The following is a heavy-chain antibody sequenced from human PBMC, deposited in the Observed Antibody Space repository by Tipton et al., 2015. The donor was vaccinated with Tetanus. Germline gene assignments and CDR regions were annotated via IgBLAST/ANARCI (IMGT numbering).Heavy chain of an antibody. CDR2: TYYRSEWYH. CDR1: GDSVSSSTSA. V-gene: IGHV6-1*01. J-gene: IGHJ4*02. D-gene: IGHD6-13*01. CDR3: AREPATLTAAAPFDY. Sequence: GLVKPSQTLSLTCDISGDSVSSSTSAWNWIRQSPSRGLEWLGRTYYRSEWYHDYAVSVKSRISINPDTSKNQFSLHLSSVTSDDTAVYYCAREPATLTAAAPFDYWGQGALVTVSS.